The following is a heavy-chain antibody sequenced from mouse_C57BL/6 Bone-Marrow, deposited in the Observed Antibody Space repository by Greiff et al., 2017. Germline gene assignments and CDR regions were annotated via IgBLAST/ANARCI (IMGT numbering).Heavy chain of an antibody. V-gene: IGHV1-9*01. CDR2: ILPGSGST. D-gene: IGHD1-1*01. CDR1: GYTFTGYW. CDR3: ARGDGNYFDY. Sequence: VQLQQSGAELMKPGASVKLSCKATGYTFTGYWIEWVKQRPGHGLEWIGEILPGSGSTNYTEKFKGKATFTADTSSNTAYMQLSSLTTEDSAIYYCARGDGNYFDYWGQGTTLTVSS. J-gene: IGHJ2*01.